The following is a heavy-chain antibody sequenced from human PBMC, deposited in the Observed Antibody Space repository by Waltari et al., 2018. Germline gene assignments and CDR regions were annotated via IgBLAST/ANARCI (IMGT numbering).Heavy chain of an antibody. CDR2: IIPIFGTA. J-gene: IGHJ6*02. CDR3: ATAPATTTVTRYYYYYGMDV. V-gene: IGHV1-69*01. Sequence: QVQLVQSGAEVKKPGSSVKVSCKASGGTFSSYAISWVRQAPGQGLEWMGGIIPIFGTANYAQKFQGRVTITADESTSTAYMELSSLRSEDTAVYYCATAPATTTVTRYYYYYGMDVWGQGTTVIVSS. D-gene: IGHD4-17*01. CDR1: GGTFSSYA.